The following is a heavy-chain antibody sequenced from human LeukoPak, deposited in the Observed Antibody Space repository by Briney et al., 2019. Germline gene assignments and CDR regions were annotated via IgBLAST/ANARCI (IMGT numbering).Heavy chain of an antibody. V-gene: IGHV3-13*01. Sequence: GGSLRLSCAASGLTFSGYGFHWVRQATGEGLEWVSAIGTAGGTYYPGSVKGRFTISRENAKNSVYLHMNSLTAEDTAVYFCVGVGFGTYDYWGQGTLVTVSS. J-gene: IGHJ4*02. CDR2: IGTAGGT. CDR1: GLTFSGYG. CDR3: VGVGFGTYDY. D-gene: IGHD3-10*01.